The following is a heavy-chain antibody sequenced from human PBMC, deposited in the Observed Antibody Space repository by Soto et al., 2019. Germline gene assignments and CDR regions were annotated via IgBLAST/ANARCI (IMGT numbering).Heavy chain of an antibody. J-gene: IGHJ6*02. Sequence: GGSLRLSCAASGFAFSSYAMHWFRQAPGKGLEWVAVISYDGSNKYYADSVKGRFTISRDNSKNTLYLQMNSLRAEDTAVYYCARGAPYQLLWPYYYYGMDVWGQGTTGTVSS. D-gene: IGHD2-2*01. CDR3: ARGAPYQLLWPYYYYGMDV. V-gene: IGHV3-30-3*01. CDR2: ISYDGSNK. CDR1: GFAFSSYA.